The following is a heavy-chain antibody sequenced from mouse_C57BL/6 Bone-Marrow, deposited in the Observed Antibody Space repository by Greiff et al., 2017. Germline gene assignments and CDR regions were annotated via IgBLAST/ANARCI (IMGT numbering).Heavy chain of an antibody. CDR3: ARDGSRVDFDV. CDR1: GYAFTNYL. V-gene: IGHV1-54*01. Sequence: VMLVESGAELVRPGTSVKVSCKASGYAFTNYLIEWVKQRPGQGLEWIGVINPGSGGTNYNEKFKGKATLTADKSSSTAYMQLSSLTSEDSAVYFCARDGSRVDFDVWGTGTTVTVSS. J-gene: IGHJ1*03. CDR2: INPGSGGT. D-gene: IGHD1-1*01.